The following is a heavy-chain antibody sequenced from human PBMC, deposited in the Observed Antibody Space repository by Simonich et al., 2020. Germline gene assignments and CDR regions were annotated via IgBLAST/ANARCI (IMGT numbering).Heavy chain of an antibody. J-gene: IGHJ2*01. CDR2: IHPNSGGT. V-gene: IGHV1-2*02. Sequence: QVQLVQSGAEVKKPGASVKVSCKASGYPFTGYYLHWVQQAPGQGLEWVGWIHPNSGGTNYAQKFQGRGTMTRDTSISTAYMELSRLRSDDTAVYYWARDSYSSWYFDLWGRGTLVTVSS. CDR3: ARDSYSSWYFDL. D-gene: IGHD6-13*01. CDR1: GYPFTGYY.